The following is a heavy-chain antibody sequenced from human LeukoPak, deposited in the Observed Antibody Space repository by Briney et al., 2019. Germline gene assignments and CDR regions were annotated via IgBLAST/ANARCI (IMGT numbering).Heavy chain of an antibody. J-gene: IGHJ4*02. D-gene: IGHD6-13*01. V-gene: IGHV1-46*01. CDR3: AREAAAGTTSFDY. CDR2: INPSGGGS. Sequence: GASVTVSFKASGYTFTCHYMHWVRQAPGQGLEWMGIINPSGGGSSYAQKFQGRVTMTRDTSTSTVYMELSSLRSEDTALYYCAREAAAGTTSFDYWGQGTLVTVSS. CDR1: GYTFTCHY.